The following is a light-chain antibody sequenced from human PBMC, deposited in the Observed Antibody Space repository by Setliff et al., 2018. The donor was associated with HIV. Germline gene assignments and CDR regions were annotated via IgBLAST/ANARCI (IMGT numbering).Light chain of an antibody. CDR2: EVS. CDR1: SSDVGGYNY. J-gene: IGLJ1*01. Sequence: QSALAQPXXVSGSPGQSSTNSCTGTSSDVGGYNYVSWYQQHPGKAPKLMIYEVSNRPSGVSNRFSGYKSGNTASLTISGLRAEDEADYYCSSYTSSSTRVFGTGTKVTVL. V-gene: IGLV2-14*01. CDR3: SSYTSSSTRV.